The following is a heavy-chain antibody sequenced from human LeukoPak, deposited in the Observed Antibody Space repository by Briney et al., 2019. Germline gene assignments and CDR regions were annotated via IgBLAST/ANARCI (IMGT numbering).Heavy chain of an antibody. J-gene: IGHJ5*02. CDR3: ARQGGYDSRSFDP. D-gene: IGHD5-12*01. CDR2: IYPGDSDT. V-gene: IGHV5-51*01. CDR1: GYSFTSYW. Sequence: KGGESLKISCKGSGYSFTSYWIGWVRQLPGKGLEWMGIIYPGDSDTRYSPSFQGQVTISADKSISTAYLQWSSLKASDTAMYYCARQGGYDSRSFDPWGQGTLVTVSS.